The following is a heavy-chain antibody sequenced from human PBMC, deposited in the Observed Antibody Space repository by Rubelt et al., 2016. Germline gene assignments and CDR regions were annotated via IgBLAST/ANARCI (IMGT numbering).Heavy chain of an antibody. CDR3: ARDIGGVGMSY. J-gene: IGHJ4*02. D-gene: IGHD3-16*01. CDR2: INPSGGST. Sequence: GYIFTSYSMHWVRQAPGQGLEWMGIINPSGGSTTYAQKFQGRVSMTRDTSTSTVYMELSSLGYEDTALYYCARDIGGVGMSYWGQGSLVTVSS. V-gene: IGHV1-46*01. CDR1: GYIFTSYS.